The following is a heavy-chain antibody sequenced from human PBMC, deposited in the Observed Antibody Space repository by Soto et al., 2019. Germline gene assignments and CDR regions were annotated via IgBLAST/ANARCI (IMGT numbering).Heavy chain of an antibody. D-gene: IGHD3-22*01. J-gene: IGHJ4*02. V-gene: IGHV3-21*01. CDR1: GFTFSSHA. CDR3: ARAPYYYDSRGYYAY. CDR2: ISSSSSYI. Sequence: GGSLRLSCTASGFTFSSHAMTWVRQAPGKGLEWVSSISSSSSYIYYADSVKGRFTISRDNAKNSLYLQMNSLRAEDTAVYFCARAPYYYDSRGYYAYWGQGTLVTVSS.